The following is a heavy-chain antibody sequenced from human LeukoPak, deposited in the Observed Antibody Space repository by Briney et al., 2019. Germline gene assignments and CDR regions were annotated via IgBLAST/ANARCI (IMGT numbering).Heavy chain of an antibody. CDR2: IYYSWST. Sequence: PSETLSLTCTVSGGSISSSSYYWGWIRQTPGKGLEWIGSIYYSWSTYYNPSLKSRVTISVDTSKNQFSLKLSSVNAADTAVYYCARSTIAAADYWGQGTLVTVSS. J-gene: IGHJ4*02. D-gene: IGHD6-13*01. CDR1: GGSISSSSYY. V-gene: IGHV4-39*01. CDR3: ARSTIAAADY.